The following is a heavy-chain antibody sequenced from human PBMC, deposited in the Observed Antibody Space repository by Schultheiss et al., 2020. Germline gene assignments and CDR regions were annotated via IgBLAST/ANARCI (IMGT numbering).Heavy chain of an antibody. D-gene: IGHD1-26*01. J-gene: IGHJ4*02. Sequence: SETLSLTCTVSGGSISSGSYYWSWIRQPAGKGLEWIGRIYTSGSTNYNPSLKSRVTISVDTSKNQFSLKLSSVTAADTAVYYCARDSVWWELLKGVLDYWGQGTLVTVSS. CDR3: ARDSVWWELLKGVLDY. V-gene: IGHV4-61*02. CDR2: IYTSGST. CDR1: GGSISSGSYY.